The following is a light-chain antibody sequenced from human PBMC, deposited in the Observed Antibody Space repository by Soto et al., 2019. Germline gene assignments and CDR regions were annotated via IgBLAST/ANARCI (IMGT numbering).Light chain of an antibody. CDR3: SSYTTSNTPQIV. J-gene: IGLJ1*01. V-gene: IGLV2-14*03. CDR2: DVS. CDR1: SSDVGGYNY. Sequence: QSVLTQPASVSGSPGQSINISCTGTSSDVGGYNYVSWYQHHPGKAPKLIIYDVSNRPSGVSNPFSGSTSGNTASLTISGLQPEDGFYYYSSSYTTSNTPQIVFGTGTKVTVL.